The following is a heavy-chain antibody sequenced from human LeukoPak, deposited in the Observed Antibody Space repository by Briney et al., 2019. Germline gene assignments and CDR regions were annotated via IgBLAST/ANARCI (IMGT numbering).Heavy chain of an antibody. CDR1: GGGFSGYY. J-gene: IGHJ4*02. CDR3: ARGSRNYNNYEGADY. V-gene: IGHV4-34*01. CDR2: INHSGDT. D-gene: IGHD4-11*01. Sequence: SETLSLTCAVYGGGFSGYYWSWIRQPPGKGLEWIGEINHSGDTKYNPSLKSRVSMSVDVSKDQFSLKLTSLTAADTAVYYCARGSRNYNNYEGADYWGQGTLVTVSS.